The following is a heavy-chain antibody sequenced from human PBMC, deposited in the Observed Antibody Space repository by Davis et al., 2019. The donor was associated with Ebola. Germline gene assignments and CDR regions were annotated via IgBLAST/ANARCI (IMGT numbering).Heavy chain of an antibody. CDR3: ARVLGCTNGVCYGMDV. CDR2: INHSGIT. Sequence: PSETLSLTCAVYGGSFSGYYWSWIRQPPGPGLEWIGEINHSGITNYNPSLKSRVTISVDTSKNQFSLKLSSVTAADTAVYYCARVLGCTNGVCYGMDVWGQGTTVTVSS. CDR1: GGSFSGYY. J-gene: IGHJ6*02. D-gene: IGHD2-8*01. V-gene: IGHV4-34*01.